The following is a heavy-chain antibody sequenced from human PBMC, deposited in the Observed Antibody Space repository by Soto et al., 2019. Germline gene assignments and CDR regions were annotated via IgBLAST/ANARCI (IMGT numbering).Heavy chain of an antibody. Sequence: EVQLLESGGGLVQPGGSLRLSCAASGFPFRTYTMNWVRQAPGRGLEWVSGIVGDGSIIYYADSVKGRFTVSRDNSKNTVFLQMNSLREEDTAVYSCAKDFVANNGVWEPFDMWGQGTKVTVFS. CDR3: AKDFVANNGVWEPFDM. V-gene: IGHV3-23*03. J-gene: IGHJ3*02. CDR2: IVGDGSII. D-gene: IGHD2-8*01. CDR1: GFPFRTYT.